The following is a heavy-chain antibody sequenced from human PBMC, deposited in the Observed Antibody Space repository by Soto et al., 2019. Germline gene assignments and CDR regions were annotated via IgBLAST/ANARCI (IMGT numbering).Heavy chain of an antibody. CDR1: GYTLTELS. CDR3: ATLQLWFPSYYLDY. V-gene: IGHV1-24*01. CDR2: FDPEDGET. J-gene: IGHJ4*02. Sequence: ASVKVSCKVSGYTLTELSMHWVRQAPGKGLEWMGGFDPEDGETIYAQKFQGRVTMTEDTSTDTAYMELSSLRSEDTAVYYCATLQLWFPSYYLDYWGQGTLVTVSS. D-gene: IGHD5-18*01.